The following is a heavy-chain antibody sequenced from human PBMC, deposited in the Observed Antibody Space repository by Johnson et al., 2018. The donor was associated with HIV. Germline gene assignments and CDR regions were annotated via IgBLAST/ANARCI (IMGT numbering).Heavy chain of an antibody. Sequence: VQLVESGGDLVRPGGSLRLSCAASGFNLYDYDVSWVRQAPGKGLEWVAGINWSGGGTAYADSVKDRFTVSSDNAKNSLYLQMTSLRSEDTAVYYCASTGSGSDDAFDIWGQGTMVTVSS. CDR2: INWSGGGT. V-gene: IGHV3-20*04. CDR3: ASTGSGSDDAFDI. J-gene: IGHJ3*02. CDR1: GFNLYDYD. D-gene: IGHD3-10*01.